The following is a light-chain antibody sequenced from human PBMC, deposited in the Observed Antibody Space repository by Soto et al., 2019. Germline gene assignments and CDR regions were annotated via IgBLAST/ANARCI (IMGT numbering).Light chain of an antibody. V-gene: IGKV3-15*01. J-gene: IGKJ1*01. CDR3: QQYGVSPRT. CDR2: GAS. CDR1: QSVSSN. Sequence: EIVMTQSPATLSVSPGERATLSCRASQSVSSNLAWYQQKPGQAPMLLIYGASTRATGIPARFSGSGSGTEFTLTINRLEPEDFAVYYCQQYGVSPRTFGQGTKVDIK.